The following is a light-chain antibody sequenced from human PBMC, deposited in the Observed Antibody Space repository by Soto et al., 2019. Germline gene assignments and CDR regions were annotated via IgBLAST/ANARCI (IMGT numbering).Light chain of an antibody. CDR1: SSDVGGYNY. Sequence: QSALTQPRSVSGSPGQSVTISCTGTSSDVGGYNYVSWYQQHPGKAPKLMIYDVSKRPSGVPDRFSGSKSGNTASLTISGLQAEDEADYYCCSYAGSYTYVVFGGVTKLT. J-gene: IGLJ2*01. V-gene: IGLV2-11*01. CDR2: DVS. CDR3: CSYAGSYTYVV.